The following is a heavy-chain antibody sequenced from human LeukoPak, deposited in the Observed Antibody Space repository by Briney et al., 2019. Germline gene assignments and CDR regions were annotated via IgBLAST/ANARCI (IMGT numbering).Heavy chain of an antibody. CDR3: ARESHVTREDY. CDR1: GYTFTSYY. Sequence: ASVKVSCKASGYTFTSYYMHWVRQAPGQGLEWMGIINPSGGSTSYAQKFQGRVTMTRDTSTSTAYMELRSLRSDDTAVYYCARESHVTREDYWGQGTLVTVSS. J-gene: IGHJ4*02. CDR2: INPSGGST. V-gene: IGHV1-46*01. D-gene: IGHD3-10*01.